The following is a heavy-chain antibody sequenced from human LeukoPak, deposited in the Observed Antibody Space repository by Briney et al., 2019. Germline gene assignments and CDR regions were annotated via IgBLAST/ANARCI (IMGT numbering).Heavy chain of an antibody. CDR1: GYTFTGYY. D-gene: IGHD1-26*01. J-gene: IGHJ4*02. V-gene: IGHV1-18*04. CDR3: ARRGGATTIDY. CDR2: ISAYNGNT. Sequence: GASVKVSCKASGYTFTGYYMHWVRQAPGQGLEWMGWISAYNGNTNYAQKLQGRVTMTTDTSTSTAYMELRSLRSDDTAVYYCARRGGATTIDYWGQGTLVTVSS.